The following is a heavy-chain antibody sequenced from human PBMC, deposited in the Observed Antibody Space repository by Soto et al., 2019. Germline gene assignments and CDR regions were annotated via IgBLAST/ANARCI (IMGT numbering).Heavy chain of an antibody. D-gene: IGHD1-7*01. CDR1: GGTFSSYT. CDR2: IIPILGIA. CDR3: ARDSGSWNYGHSDY. J-gene: IGHJ4*02. Sequence: SVKVSCKASGGTFSSYTISWVRQAPGQGLEWMGRIIPILGIANYAQKFQGRVTITADKSTSTAYMELSSLRSEDTAVYYCARDSGSWNYGHSDYWGQGTLVTVSS. V-gene: IGHV1-69*04.